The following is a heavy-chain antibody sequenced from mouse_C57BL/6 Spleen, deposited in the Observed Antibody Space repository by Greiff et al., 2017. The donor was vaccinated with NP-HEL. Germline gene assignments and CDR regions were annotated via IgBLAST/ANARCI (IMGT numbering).Heavy chain of an antibody. CDR2: IYPGSGST. D-gene: IGHD1-1*01. V-gene: IGHV1-55*01. CDR3: ARGNYYGSSYGFAY. CDR1: GYTFTSYW. J-gene: IGHJ3*01. Sequence: QVQLQQPGAELVKPGASVKMSCKASGYTFTSYWITWVKQRPGQGLEWIGDIYPGSGSTTYNEKFKSKATLTVYTSSSTAYMQLSSLTSEDSAVYYCARGNYYGSSYGFAYWGQGTLVTVSA.